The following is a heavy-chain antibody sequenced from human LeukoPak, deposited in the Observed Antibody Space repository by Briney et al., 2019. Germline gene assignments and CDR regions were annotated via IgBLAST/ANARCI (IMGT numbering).Heavy chain of an antibody. CDR3: ARDGRGGYFDN. CDR1: GFTFSTYW. Sequence: GGSLRLSCGVSGFTFSTYWMSWVREAPGKGLEWGANIKQDGSEKYYVDSVKGRFTISRDNAENSLYLQMNSLRAEDTAVYYCARDGRGGYFDNWGQGTLVTVSS. D-gene: IGHD2-15*01. CDR2: IKQDGSEK. V-gene: IGHV3-7*01. J-gene: IGHJ4*02.